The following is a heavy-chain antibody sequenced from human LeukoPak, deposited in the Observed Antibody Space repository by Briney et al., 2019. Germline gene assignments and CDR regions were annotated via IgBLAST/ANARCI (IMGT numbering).Heavy chain of an antibody. CDR1: GGSISNYH. V-gene: IGHV4-59*01. CDR3: ARADNTHLEYYYYYMDV. D-gene: IGHD3-3*01. J-gene: IGHJ6*03. Sequence: SETLSLTCTVSGGSISNYHWSWIRQPPGRGLEWIGYIYSSGSTTYNPSLKSRITISVDTSDNQFSLKLSSVTAADTAVYYCARADNTHLEYYYYYMDVWGKGTSVTVSS. CDR2: IYSSGST.